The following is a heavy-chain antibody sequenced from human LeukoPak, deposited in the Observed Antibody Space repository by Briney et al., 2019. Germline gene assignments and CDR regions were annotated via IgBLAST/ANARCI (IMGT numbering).Heavy chain of an antibody. D-gene: IGHD6-6*01. CDR3: ARGEAAARPLDY. CDR2: ISTSGST. CDR1: GGSISSYY. J-gene: IGHJ4*02. V-gene: IGHV4-4*07. Sequence: SETLSLTCTVSGGSISSYYWSWIRQPAGKGLESIGHISTSGSTNYNPSLKSRVTMSVDTSKNQFSLKLSSVTAADTAVYYCARGEAAARPLDYWGQGTLVTVSS.